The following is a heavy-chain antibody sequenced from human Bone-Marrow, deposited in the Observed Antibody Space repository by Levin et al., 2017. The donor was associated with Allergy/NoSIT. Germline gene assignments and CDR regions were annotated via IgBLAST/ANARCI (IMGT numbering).Heavy chain of an antibody. J-gene: IGHJ4*02. CDR2: ITRTSRTI. CDR1: GFILRTSD. D-gene: IGHD7-27*01. CDR3: ATDESGDEDFDY. V-gene: IGHV3-48*01. Sequence: GESLKISCAASGFILRTSDMNWVRQAPGKGLEWISFITRTSRTISYADSVKGRFTVFRDNAKNSLYLDMNSLRAEDTAVYYCATDESGDEDFDYWGQGTLVAVSS.